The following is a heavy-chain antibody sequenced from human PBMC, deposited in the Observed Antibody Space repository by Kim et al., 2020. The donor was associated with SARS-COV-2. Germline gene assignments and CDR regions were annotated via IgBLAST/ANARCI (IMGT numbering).Heavy chain of an antibody. CDR2: IYHSGST. CDR3: ASTYSSGWSYYFDY. CDR1: GGSISSSNW. D-gene: IGHD6-19*01. J-gene: IGHJ4*02. Sequence: SETLSLTCAVSGGSISSSNWWSWVRQPPGKGLEWIGEIYHSGSTNYNPSLKSRVTISVDKSKNQFSLKLSSVTAADTAVYYCASTYSSGWSYYFDYWGQGTLVTVSS. V-gene: IGHV4-4*02.